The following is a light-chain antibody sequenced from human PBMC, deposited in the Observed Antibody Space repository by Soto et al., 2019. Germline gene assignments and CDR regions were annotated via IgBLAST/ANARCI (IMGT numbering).Light chain of an antibody. CDR2: DAS. CDR3: QQRSNWLT. Sequence: ENVLRQSPATLSLSPGERATLSCRASQSVGSYLAWYQQKPGQAPRLLIYDASSRATGIPARFSGIGSGTDFTLTISSLEPEDFAVNYCQQRSNWLTFGGGTKVEIK. V-gene: IGKV3-11*01. J-gene: IGKJ4*01. CDR1: QSVGSY.